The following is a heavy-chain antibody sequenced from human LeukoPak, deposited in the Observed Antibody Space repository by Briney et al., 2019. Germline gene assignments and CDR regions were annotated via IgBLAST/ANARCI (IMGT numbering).Heavy chain of an antibody. Sequence: ASVKVSCKVSGYTLTELSMHWVRQAPGKGLEWMGGFDPEDGETIYAQKFQGRVTMTEDTSTDTAYMELSSLRSEDTAVYYCATARIIAVAEVDAFDIWGQGTMVTVSS. CDR3: ATARIIAVAEVDAFDI. J-gene: IGHJ3*02. D-gene: IGHD6-19*01. CDR1: GYTLTELS. CDR2: FDPEDGET. V-gene: IGHV1-24*01.